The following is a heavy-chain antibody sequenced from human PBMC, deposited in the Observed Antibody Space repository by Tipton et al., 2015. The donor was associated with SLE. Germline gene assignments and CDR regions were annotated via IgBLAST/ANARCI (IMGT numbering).Heavy chain of an antibody. CDR3: ARDRGWSTYDY. CDR2: INQDGSEK. D-gene: IGHD2-15*01. J-gene: IGHJ4*02. V-gene: IGHV3-7*01. Sequence: GTSEFTFRSYWMIWVRQPPGKGLEWVANINQDGSEKYYVDSVKGRFTISRDNAKSSLYLQMNSLTVEDTAVYYCARDRGWSTYDYWGQGTLVTVSS. CDR1: EFTFRSYW.